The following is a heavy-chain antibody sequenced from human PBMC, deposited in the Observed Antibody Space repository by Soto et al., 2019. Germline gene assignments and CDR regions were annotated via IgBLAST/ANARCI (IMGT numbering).Heavy chain of an antibody. D-gene: IGHD3-22*01. V-gene: IGHV1-3*01. CDR1: GYTFSSYA. CDR3: ATNLLPDYYDSSGYQNVLKI. J-gene: IGHJ3*02. Sequence: ASVKVSCKASGYTFSSYAMHWVRQAPGQMLEWMGWINGGNGNTKYSQKYQYRVTITMDTSASTAYMKLSSLRSEDTAVFYCATNLLPDYYDSSGYQNVLKIWGEGTMV. CDR2: INGGNGNT.